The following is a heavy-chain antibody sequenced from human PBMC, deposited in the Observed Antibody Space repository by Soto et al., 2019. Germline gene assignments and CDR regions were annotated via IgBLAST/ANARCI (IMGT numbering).Heavy chain of an antibody. CDR2: TRNKANSYTT. V-gene: IGHV3-72*01. CDR3: ARVTSGGIYYFDY. CDR1: GFTFSDHY. J-gene: IGHJ4*02. D-gene: IGHD1-26*01. Sequence: EVQLVESGGGLVQPGGSLRLSCAASGFTFSDHYMDWVRQAPGKGLEWVGRTRNKANSYTTEYAASVKGRFTISRDDSATSRYLQMNSLNTEDTAVYYCARVTSGGIYYFDYWGQGTLVTVSS.